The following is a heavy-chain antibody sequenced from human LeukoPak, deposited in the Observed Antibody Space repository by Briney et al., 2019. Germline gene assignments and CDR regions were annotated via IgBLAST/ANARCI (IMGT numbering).Heavy chain of an antibody. Sequence: GGSLRLSCAASGFTFSSYGMHWVRQAPGKGLEWVAVIWYDGSNKYYADSVKGRFTISRDNSKNTLYLQMNSLRAEDTAVYYCARDRFPLSSGYSTAIGISYYYGMDVWGQGTTVTVSS. J-gene: IGHJ6*02. D-gene: IGHD3-22*01. CDR2: IWYDGSNK. CDR1: GFTFSSYG. CDR3: ARDRFPLSSGYSTAIGISYYYGMDV. V-gene: IGHV3-33*01.